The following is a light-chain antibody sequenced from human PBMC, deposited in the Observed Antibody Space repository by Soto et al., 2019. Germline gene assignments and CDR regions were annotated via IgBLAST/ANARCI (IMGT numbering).Light chain of an antibody. CDR1: SSDVGGYNY. J-gene: IGLJ1*01. CDR2: EVS. CDR3: SSYAGSNIPLV. Sequence: QSVLTQPPSASGSPGQSVTISCTGTSSDVGGYNYVSWYQQHPGKAPKLMIYEVSKRPSGVPDRFSGSKSGNTASLTVSGLQAEDEADYYCSSYAGSNIPLVFGTGTKVTVL. V-gene: IGLV2-8*01.